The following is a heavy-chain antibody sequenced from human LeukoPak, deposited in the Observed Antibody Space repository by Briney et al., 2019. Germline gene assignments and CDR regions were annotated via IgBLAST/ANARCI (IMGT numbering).Heavy chain of an antibody. J-gene: IGHJ5*02. V-gene: IGHV4-34*01. CDR3: ASSAYDFWSGYYARWFDP. CDR1: GGSFSGYY. D-gene: IGHD3-3*01. Sequence: SETLSLTCAVYGGSFSGYYWRWIRQPPGKGLEWIGEINHSGSTNYNPSLKSRVTISVDTSKNQFSLKLSSVTAADTAVYYCASSAYDFWSGYYARWFDPWGQGTLVTVSS. CDR2: INHSGST.